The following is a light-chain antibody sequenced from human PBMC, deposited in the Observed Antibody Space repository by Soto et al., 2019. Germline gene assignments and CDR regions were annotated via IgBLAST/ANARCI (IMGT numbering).Light chain of an antibody. CDR2: EVN. CDR1: SSDVGDYTY. Sequence: QSALTQPPSASGSPGQSVTISCTGTSSDVGDYTYVSWYQQYPGKAPKLIIYEVNKRPSGVPDRFSGSKSGKTASLTVSGLQPEDEADYQCTSYAGNTIWVFGEGTKVTVL. CDR3: TSYAGNTIWV. J-gene: IGLJ2*01. V-gene: IGLV2-8*01.